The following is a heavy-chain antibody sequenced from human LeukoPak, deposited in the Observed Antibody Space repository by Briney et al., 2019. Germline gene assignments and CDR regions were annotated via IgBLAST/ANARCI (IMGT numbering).Heavy chain of an antibody. CDR1: GFTFSNYA. CDR2: IKQDGSEK. V-gene: IGHV3-7*01. Sequence: GGSLRLSCAASGFTFSNYAMSWVRQAPGKGLEWVANIKQDGSEKYYVDSVKGRFTISRDNAKNSLYLQMNSLRAEDTAVYYCARDLRSGSYGNWFDPWGQGTLVTVSS. J-gene: IGHJ5*02. D-gene: IGHD3-10*01. CDR3: ARDLRSGSYGNWFDP.